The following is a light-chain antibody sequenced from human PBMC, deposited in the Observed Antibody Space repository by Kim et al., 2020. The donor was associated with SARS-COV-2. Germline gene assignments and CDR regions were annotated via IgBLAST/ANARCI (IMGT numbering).Light chain of an antibody. Sequence: LPCTLRVGINVGTYSMFWYQQKPGSPPQYLLRYKSDSDKQQGSGVPSRFSGSKDASANAGILLISGLQSEDEADYYCMIWHSSAWVFGGGTQLTVL. V-gene: IGLV5-45*02. CDR3: MIWHSSAWV. CDR2: YKSDSDK. CDR1: VGINVGTYS. J-gene: IGLJ3*02.